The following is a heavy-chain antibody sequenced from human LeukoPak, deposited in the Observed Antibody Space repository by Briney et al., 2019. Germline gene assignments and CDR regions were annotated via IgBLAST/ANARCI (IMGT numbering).Heavy chain of an antibody. CDR3: ARKMNTGDRVGAFDI. D-gene: IGHD1-1*01. Sequence: KPGGSLRLPCAASGFTFRSHNMNWVRQAPMKGLEWVSSICSDGSYIYYADCVKGRFTIYRDNAKNSLYLQMNSLTAEDTAVYYCARKMNTGDRVGAFDIWGQGTVVTISS. CDR1: GFTFRSHN. J-gene: IGHJ3*02. V-gene: IGHV3-21*01. CDR2: ICSDGSYI.